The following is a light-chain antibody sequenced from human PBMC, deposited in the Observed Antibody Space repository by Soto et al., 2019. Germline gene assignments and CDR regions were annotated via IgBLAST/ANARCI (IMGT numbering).Light chain of an antibody. V-gene: IGKV3-15*01. J-gene: IGKJ4*01. Sequence: EIVMTQSPATLPVSPGERATLSCRASQSVSSNLAWYQQKPGQAPRFLIYGASTRATGIPARFSGSGSGTEFTLTISSLQSEDFAVYYCQQYDNWPLTFGGGLKVEIK. CDR2: GAS. CDR3: QQYDNWPLT. CDR1: QSVSSN.